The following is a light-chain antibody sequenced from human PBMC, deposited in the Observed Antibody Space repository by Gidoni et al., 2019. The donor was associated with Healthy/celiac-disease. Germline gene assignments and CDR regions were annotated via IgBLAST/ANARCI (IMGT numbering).Light chain of an antibody. CDR1: QSVSSY. Sequence: EIVLTQSPATLSLSPGERATLSCRASQSVSSYLAWYQQKPGQAPRLLIYDASNRATGIPARFSGSGAGTDFTLTSSRLDPEDFAVYYWQQRSNWPPAFXXXTKVEIK. CDR2: DAS. CDR3: QQRSNWPPA. V-gene: IGKV3-11*01. J-gene: IGKJ1*01.